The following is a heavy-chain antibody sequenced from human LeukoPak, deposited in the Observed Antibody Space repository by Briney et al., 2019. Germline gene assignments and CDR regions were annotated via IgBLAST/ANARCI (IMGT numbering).Heavy chain of an antibody. D-gene: IGHD3-22*01. Sequence: SETLSLTCAVYGGSFSDYYWSWIRQPPGEGLEWIGEINRSGSTNYNPSLKSRVTISVDTSKSQFSLKLSSVTAADTAIYYCARVRTYYYDNKCFDYWGQGTLVTVSS. CDR3: ARVRTYYYDNKCFDY. V-gene: IGHV4-34*01. J-gene: IGHJ4*02. CDR1: GGSFSDYY. CDR2: INRSGST.